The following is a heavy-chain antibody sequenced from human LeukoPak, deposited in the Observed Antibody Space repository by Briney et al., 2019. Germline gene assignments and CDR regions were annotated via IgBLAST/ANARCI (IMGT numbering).Heavy chain of an antibody. Sequence: SETMSLTCIVSGGFISSSSYYWGWIRQPPGKGLEWIGSIYYSGSTYYNPSLKRRVPISVATSKNQFSLRLSSVTAADSAAVFWASLSSSFWSSHTYYFDYWGQGTLVTVSS. CDR2: IYYSGST. CDR3: ASLSSSFWSSHTYYFDY. CDR1: GGFISSSSYY. V-gene: IGHV4-39*07. J-gene: IGHJ4*02. D-gene: IGHD1-26*01.